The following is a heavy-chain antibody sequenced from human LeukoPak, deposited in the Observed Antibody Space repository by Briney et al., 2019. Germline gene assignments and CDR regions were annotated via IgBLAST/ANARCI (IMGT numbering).Heavy chain of an antibody. V-gene: IGHV4-59*01. J-gene: IGHJ4*02. Sequence: SQALSLTCTVSGGSISSYYWSWIRQPPGKGLEWIGYIYYSGSTNYNPSLKSRVTISVDTSKNQFSLKLSSVTAADTAVYYCAGGFSSGWYPTIDYWGQGTLVTVSS. CDR3: AGGFSSGWYPTIDY. CDR1: GGSISSYY. CDR2: IYYSGST. D-gene: IGHD6-19*01.